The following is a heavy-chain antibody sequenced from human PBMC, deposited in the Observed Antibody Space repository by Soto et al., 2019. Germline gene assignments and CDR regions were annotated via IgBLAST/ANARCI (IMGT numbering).Heavy chain of an antibody. CDR1: GFTFSSYA. CDR2: ISYDGSDK. CDR3: ARERKLPGVAGTLRYYGMDV. D-gene: IGHD6-19*01. V-gene: IGHV3-30-3*01. Sequence: RRLACAASGFTFSSYAMHWVRQAPGKGLEWVAVISYDGSDKYYADSVKGRFTISRDNSKNTLYLQMNSLRAEDTAVYYCARERKLPGVAGTLRYYGMDVWGPGTTVTVSS. J-gene: IGHJ6*02.